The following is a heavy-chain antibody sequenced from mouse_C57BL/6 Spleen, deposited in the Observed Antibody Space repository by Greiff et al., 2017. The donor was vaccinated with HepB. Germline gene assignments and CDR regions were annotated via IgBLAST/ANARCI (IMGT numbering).Heavy chain of an antibody. J-gene: IGHJ3*01. CDR3: ARHIGGGSSPAWFAY. D-gene: IGHD1-1*01. CDR1: GYTFTSYW. V-gene: IGHV1-53*01. Sequence: VQLQQPGTELVKPGASVKLSCKASGYTFTSYWMHWAKQRPGQGLEWIGNINPSNGGTNYNEKFKSKATLTVDKSSSTAYMQLSSLTSEDSAVYYCARHIGGGSSPAWFAYWGQGTLVTVSA. CDR2: INPSNGGT.